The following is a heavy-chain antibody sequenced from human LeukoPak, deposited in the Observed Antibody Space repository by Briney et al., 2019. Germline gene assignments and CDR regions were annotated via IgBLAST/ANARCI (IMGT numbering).Heavy chain of an antibody. Sequence: TSQTLSLTCGISGDSVSSKSVWNWIRQSPSRGLEWLGRVYYRSKWSKNYAVSVKSRITINPDTSTNQFPLQLSSVTAEDTAVYYCARGDQDFDFWGQGTLVTVSS. J-gene: IGHJ4*02. V-gene: IGHV6-1*01. CDR1: GDSVSSKSV. CDR3: ARGDQDFDF. CDR2: VYYRSKWSK. D-gene: IGHD5-24*01.